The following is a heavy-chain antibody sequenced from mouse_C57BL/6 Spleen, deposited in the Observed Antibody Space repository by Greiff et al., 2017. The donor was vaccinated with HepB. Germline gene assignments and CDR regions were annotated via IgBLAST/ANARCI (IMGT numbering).Heavy chain of an antibody. J-gene: IGHJ2*01. V-gene: IGHV1-82*01. CDR3: ARPTMVTTGDFFDY. Sequence: VQLQESGPELVKPGASVKISCKASGYAFSSSWMNWVKQRPGKGLEWIGRIYPGDGDTNYNGKFKGKATLTADKSSSTAYMQLSSLTSEDSAVYFCARPTMVTTGDFFDYWGQGTTLTVSS. D-gene: IGHD2-9*01. CDR2: IYPGDGDT. CDR1: GYAFSSSW.